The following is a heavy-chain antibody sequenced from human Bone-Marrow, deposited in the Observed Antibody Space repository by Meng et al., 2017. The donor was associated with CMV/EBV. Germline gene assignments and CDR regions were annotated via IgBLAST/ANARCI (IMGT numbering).Heavy chain of an antibody. Sequence: GESLKISCAASGFTVSTNYMSWVRQAPGKGLEWVSVIYSGGSTYYADSVKGRFTISRDNSENMVYVQMNSLRAEDTAVYYCAKSYYGSGSNPIDYWGQGTLVTVSS. CDR2: IYSGGST. D-gene: IGHD3-10*01. CDR3: AKSYYGSGSNPIDY. V-gene: IGHV3-66*02. J-gene: IGHJ4*02. CDR1: GFTVSTNY.